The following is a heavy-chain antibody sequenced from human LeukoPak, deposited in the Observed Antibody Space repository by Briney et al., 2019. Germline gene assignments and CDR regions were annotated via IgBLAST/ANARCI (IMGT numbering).Heavy chain of an antibody. D-gene: IGHD3-22*01. V-gene: IGHV4-39*01. J-gene: IGHJ4*02. Sequence: SETLSLTCTVSGGSISSSSYYWGWIRQPPGKGLEWIGSIYYTGYTYYNPSLQSRVTISVDTSKNQFSLKLSSVTAADTAVHYCARAARPYDSSGYFRYWGQGTLVTVSS. CDR1: GGSISSSSYY. CDR2: IYYTGYT. CDR3: ARAARPYDSSGYFRY.